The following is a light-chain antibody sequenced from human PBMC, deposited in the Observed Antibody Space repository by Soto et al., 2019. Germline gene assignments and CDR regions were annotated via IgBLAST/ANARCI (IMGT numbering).Light chain of an antibody. CDR3: QQRSNWRLT. CDR2: DAS. V-gene: IGKV3-11*01. J-gene: IGKJ4*01. CDR1: QSVSSY. Sequence: EIVLTQSPATLSLSPGERATLSCRASQSVSSYLAWYQQTPGQAPRLLIYDASNRATAIPARFSGSGSGTDFTLTISSLEPEDFAVYYCQQRSNWRLTFGGGIKVEIK.